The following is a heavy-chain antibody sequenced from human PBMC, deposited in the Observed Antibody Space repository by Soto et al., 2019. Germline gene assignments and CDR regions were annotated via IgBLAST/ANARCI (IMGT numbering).Heavy chain of an antibody. D-gene: IGHD5-18*01. CDR3: ARDTYVDTAMVIALGYYGMDV. J-gene: IGHJ6*02. Sequence: GSLRLSCAASGFTFSDYYMSWIRQAPGKGLEWVSYISSSSSYTNYADSVKGRSTISRDNAKNSLYLQMNSLRAEDTAVYYCARDTYVDTAMVIALGYYGMDVWGQGTTVTVSS. CDR1: GFTFSDYY. CDR2: ISSSSSYT. V-gene: IGHV3-11*06.